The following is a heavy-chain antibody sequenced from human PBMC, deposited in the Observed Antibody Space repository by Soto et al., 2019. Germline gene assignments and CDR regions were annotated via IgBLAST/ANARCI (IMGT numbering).Heavy chain of an antibody. V-gene: IGHV1-69*01. Sequence: QVQLVQSGAEVKKPGSSVKVSCKASGGTFSSYAISWVRQAPGQGLEWMGGIIPIFGTANYAQKFQGRVTITAYESTSTAYMEMISLRSEDTDVYYCSRAGVYSGYDYYYGMDFWGQGPTVTVSS. J-gene: IGHJ6*02. CDR2: IIPIFGTA. D-gene: IGHD5-12*01. CDR1: GGTFSSYA. CDR3: SRAGVYSGYDYYYGMDF.